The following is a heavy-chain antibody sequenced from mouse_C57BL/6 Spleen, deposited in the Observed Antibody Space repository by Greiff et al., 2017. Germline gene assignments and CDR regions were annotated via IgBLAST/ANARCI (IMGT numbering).Heavy chain of an antibody. CDR3: ARYRYDYDGYAMDY. CDR2: IRNKANGYTT. J-gene: IGHJ4*01. V-gene: IGHV7-3*01. D-gene: IGHD2-4*01. Sequence: EVQLVESGGGLVQPGGSLSLSCAASGFTFTDYYMSWVRQPPGKALEWLGFIRNKANGYTTESSASVKGRFTFSRDNSQSILYLQMNALRAEDSATYYCARYRYDYDGYAMDYWGQGTSVTVSS. CDR1: GFTFTDYY.